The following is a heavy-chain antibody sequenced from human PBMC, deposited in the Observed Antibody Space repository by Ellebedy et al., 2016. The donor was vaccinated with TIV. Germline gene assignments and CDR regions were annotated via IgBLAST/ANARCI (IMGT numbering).Heavy chain of an antibody. CDR1: GFIVSSNY. CDR3: ARNMVVGRWYFDL. CDR2: IYSGGST. J-gene: IGHJ2*01. Sequence: GESLKISCAASGFIVSSNYMSWVRQAPGRGLEWVSIIYSGGSTYYADSVKGRFTISRDNSKNTLYLQMNSLRADDTLVYYCARNMVVGRWYFDLWGRGTLVTVSS. V-gene: IGHV3-53*05. D-gene: IGHD2-21*01.